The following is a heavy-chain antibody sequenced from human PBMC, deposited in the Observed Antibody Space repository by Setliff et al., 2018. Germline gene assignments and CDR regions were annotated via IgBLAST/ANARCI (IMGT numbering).Heavy chain of an antibody. Sequence: SETLSLTCIVSGVSISANHYWGWIRQHPGKGLEWIAMISYGGNTYYNPSLKRRVTISVDTSNDQFSLNLNSVTAADTAVYFCARRADYSRSWSYYFDCWGQGTLVTVSS. CDR3: ARRADYSRSWSYYFDC. J-gene: IGHJ4*02. D-gene: IGHD6-13*01. CDR2: ISYGGNT. V-gene: IGHV4-39*01. CDR1: GVSISANHY.